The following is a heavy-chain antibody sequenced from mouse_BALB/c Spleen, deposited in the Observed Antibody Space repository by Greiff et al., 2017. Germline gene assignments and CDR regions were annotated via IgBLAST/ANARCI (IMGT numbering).Heavy chain of an antibody. CDR2: IYPGNVNT. CDR1: GYTFTSYY. D-gene: IGHD4-1*01. Sequence: QVHVKQSGPELVKPGASVRISCKASGYTFTSYYIHWVKQRPGQGLEWIGWIYPGNVNTKYNEKFKGKATLTADKSSSTAYMQLSSLTSEDSAVYFCARGTVNFDYWGQGTTLTVSS. J-gene: IGHJ2*01. V-gene: IGHV1S56*01. CDR3: ARGTVNFDY.